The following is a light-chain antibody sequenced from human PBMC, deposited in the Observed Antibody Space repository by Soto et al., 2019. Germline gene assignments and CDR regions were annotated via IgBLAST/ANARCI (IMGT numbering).Light chain of an antibody. V-gene: IGLV2-8*01. Sequence: LTQPLCTYAPLWLSVAISCNGTCSDVGGYNYVSWYQQHPGKAPKLMIYEVNKRPSGVPDRFSGSKSGNTASLTVSGLQAEDEADYYCSSYAGSSNVFGTGTKVTV. CDR2: EVN. CDR3: SSYAGSSNV. J-gene: IGLJ1*01. CDR1: CSDVGGYNY.